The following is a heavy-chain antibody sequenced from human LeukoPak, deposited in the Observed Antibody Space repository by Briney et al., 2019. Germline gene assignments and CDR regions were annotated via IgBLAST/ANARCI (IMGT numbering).Heavy chain of an antibody. CDR3: ARGPTPLPYYFDY. D-gene: IGHD4-17*01. CDR2: ISAYNGNT. V-gene: IGHV1-18*01. Sequence: ASVKVSRKASGYTFTSYAITWVRQAPGQGLEWMGWISAYNGNTNYAQKLQGRVTMTTDTSTSTAYMELRSLRSDDTAMYYCARGPTPLPYYFDYWGQGTLVTVSS. J-gene: IGHJ4*02. CDR1: GYTFTSYA.